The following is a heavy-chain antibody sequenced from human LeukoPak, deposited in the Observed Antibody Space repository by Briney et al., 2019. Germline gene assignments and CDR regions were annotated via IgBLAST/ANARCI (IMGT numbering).Heavy chain of an antibody. CDR1: GDSISSSNYY. D-gene: IGHD3-10*01. CDR2: IYYSGST. Sequence: SETLSLTCTVSGDSISSSNYYWGWIRQSPGKGLEWIGSIYYSGSTYYNPSLKSRVTISVDTSKNQFSLKLSSVTAADTAVYYCARLLYGSGSYSNIFDSWGQGTLVTVSS. V-gene: IGHV4-39*01. J-gene: IGHJ4*02. CDR3: ARLLYGSGSYSNIFDS.